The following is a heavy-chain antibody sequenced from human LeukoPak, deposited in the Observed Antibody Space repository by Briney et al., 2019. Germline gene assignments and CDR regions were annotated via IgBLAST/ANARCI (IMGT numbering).Heavy chain of an antibody. J-gene: IGHJ4*02. V-gene: IGHV3-11*06. D-gene: IGHD3-9*01. CDR3: ARDNLGGEYDILNPFDY. CDR2: ISSSSSYI. Sequence: PGGSLRLSCAASGFTFSDYYMSWIRQAPGKGLEWVSSISSSSSYIYYADSVKGRFTISRDNAKNSLYLQMNSLRAEDTAVYYCARDNLGGEYDILNPFDYWGQGTLVTVSS. CDR1: GFTFSDYY.